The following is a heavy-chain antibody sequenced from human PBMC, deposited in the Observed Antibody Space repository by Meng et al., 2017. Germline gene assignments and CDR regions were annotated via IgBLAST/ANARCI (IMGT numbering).Heavy chain of an antibody. Sequence: ASVNVSCKASGYTFTSYGISRVRQAPGPRLEWMGWISAYIGNTNYAQKLQGRVTMTTDTSTSTAYMELRSLRSDDTAVYYCARLLWFGDYFDYWGQGTRVTVSS. V-gene: IGHV1-18*01. CDR2: ISAYIGNT. CDR3: ARLLWFGDYFDY. J-gene: IGHJ4*02. CDR1: GYTFTSYG. D-gene: IGHD3-10*01.